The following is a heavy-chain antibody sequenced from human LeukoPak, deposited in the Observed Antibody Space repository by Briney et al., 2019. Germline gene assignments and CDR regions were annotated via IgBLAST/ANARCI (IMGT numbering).Heavy chain of an antibody. CDR3: ARGGGLNRIFDY. CDR2: TKADGSAE. J-gene: IGHJ4*02. D-gene: IGHD5-24*01. V-gene: IGHV3-7*01. CDR1: GLSFRNYW. Sequence: PGGCLRLSFAASGLSFRNYWTGWVRQAPGKGRGWVVNTKADGSAEYYADSVRGRCTTSRDKGNNFLYLQINRLRAEDTAVYYCARGGGLNRIFDYWGEGSLVTASS.